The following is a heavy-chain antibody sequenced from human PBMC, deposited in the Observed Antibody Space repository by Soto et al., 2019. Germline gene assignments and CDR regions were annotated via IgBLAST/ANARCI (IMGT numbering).Heavy chain of an antibody. CDR3: ARTDPFYYYYGMDV. CDR2: IWYDGSNK. J-gene: IGHJ6*02. CDR1: GFTFSSYG. Sequence: QVQLVESGGGVVQPGRSLRLSCAASGFTFSSYGMHWVRQAPGKGLEWVAVIWYDGSNKYYADSVKGRFTISRDNSKNTLYLQMTSLRAEDTAVYYCARTDPFYYYYGMDVWGQGTTVTVSS. V-gene: IGHV3-33*01.